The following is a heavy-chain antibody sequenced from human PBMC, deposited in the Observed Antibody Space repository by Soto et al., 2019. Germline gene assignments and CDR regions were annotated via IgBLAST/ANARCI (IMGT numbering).Heavy chain of an antibody. V-gene: IGHV4-34*01. J-gene: IGHJ4*02. CDR2: INHSGST. Sequence: QVQLQQWGAGLLKPSETLSLTCAVYGGSFSGYYWNWIRQPPGKGLEWIGEINHSGSTNYNPSLKSRVTISLDTSKNQCSLKLSSMTAADTAVYYCASGYGRNFDYWGQGTLVTVSS. CDR3: ASGYGRNFDY. D-gene: IGHD3-10*01. CDR1: GGSFSGYY.